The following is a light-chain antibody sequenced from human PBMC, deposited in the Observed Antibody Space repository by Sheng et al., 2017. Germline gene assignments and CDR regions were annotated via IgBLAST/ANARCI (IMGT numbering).Light chain of an antibody. CDR2: GAS. V-gene: IGKV3-15*01. Sequence: EIVMTQSPATLSVSPGERATLSCRASQSVSSYLAWYQQKPGQAPRLLIYGASTRATGIPARFSGSGSGTEFTLTISSLQSEDFAVYYCQQYNNWPLGFGGGTKVEIK. CDR3: QQYNNWPLG. CDR1: QSVSSY. J-gene: IGKJ4*01.